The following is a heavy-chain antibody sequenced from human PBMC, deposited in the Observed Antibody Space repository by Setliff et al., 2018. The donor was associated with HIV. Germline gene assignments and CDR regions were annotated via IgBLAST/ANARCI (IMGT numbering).Heavy chain of an antibody. D-gene: IGHD2-2*01. CDR2: IDHSGST. J-gene: IGHJ4*02. CDR3: ARGHPIVPTGLVSFYFDH. Sequence: SETLSLTCAVYGGSFSGYHWSWIRQSPGKGLEWIGEIDHSGSTDDDPSLKSQVTISVDTSKNQFSLKLSSVSAADTAVYYCARGHPIVPTGLVSFYFDHWGQGTLVTVSS. CDR1: GGSFSGYH. V-gene: IGHV4-34*01.